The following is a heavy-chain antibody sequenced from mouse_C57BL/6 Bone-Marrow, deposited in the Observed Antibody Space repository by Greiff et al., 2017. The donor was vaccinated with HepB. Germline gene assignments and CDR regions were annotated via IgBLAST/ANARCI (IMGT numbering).Heavy chain of an antibody. V-gene: IGHV7-1*01. J-gene: IGHJ2*01. CDR1: GFTFSDFY. CDR2: SRNKANDYTT. CDR3: ARDAFDGYYDY. Sequence: EVKVVESGGGLVQSGRSLRLSCATSGFTFSDFYMEWVRQAPGKGLGWIAASRNKANDYTTEDSASVKGRFLVSRDTSQSILYLQMNALRAEDTAIYYCARDAFDGYYDYWGQGTTLTVSS. D-gene: IGHD2-3*01.